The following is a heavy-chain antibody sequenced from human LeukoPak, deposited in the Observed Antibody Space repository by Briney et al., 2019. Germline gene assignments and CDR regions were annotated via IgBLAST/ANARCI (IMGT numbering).Heavy chain of an antibody. Sequence: SVKVSCKASGYTFSSSGIRWVRQAPGHGLEWMGGIIPIFGTANYAQKFQGRVTITADKSTSTAYMELSSLRSEDTAVYYCARVQQLWLVYWGQGTLVTVSS. D-gene: IGHD5-18*01. CDR1: GYTFSSSG. CDR3: ARVQQLWLVY. V-gene: IGHV1-69*06. CDR2: IIPIFGTA. J-gene: IGHJ4*02.